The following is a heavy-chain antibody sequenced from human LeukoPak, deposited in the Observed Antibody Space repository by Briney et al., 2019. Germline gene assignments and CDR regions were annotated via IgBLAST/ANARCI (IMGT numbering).Heavy chain of an antibody. V-gene: IGHV3-48*03. D-gene: IGHD3-22*01. CDR1: GFTFSSYE. CDR2: ISSSGSTI. Sequence: GGSLRLSCAASGFTFSSYEMNWVRQASGKGLEWVSYISSSGSTIYYADSVKGRFTISRDNSKNTLYLQMNSLRAEDTAVYYCAKGLFYSSGPGYFDYWGQGTLVTVSS. J-gene: IGHJ4*02. CDR3: AKGLFYSSGPGYFDY.